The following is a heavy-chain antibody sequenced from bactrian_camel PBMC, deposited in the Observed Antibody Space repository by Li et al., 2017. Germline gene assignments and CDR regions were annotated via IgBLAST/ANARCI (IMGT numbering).Heavy chain of an antibody. Sequence: HVQLVESGGGSVQPGGSLRLSCSISGTPSPGYCVGWFRQAPGQGREGIAGFHSQGRTRYTDAVKGRFTVSKDNTKNTVYLQMNSLKPEDTAMYYCAADPRAWCLSGGYEYDYWGQGTQVTVS. CDR1: GTPSPGYC. J-gene: IGHJ4*01. D-gene: IGHD7*01. V-gene: IGHV3S9*01. CDR3: AADPRAWCLSGGYEYDY. CDR2: FHSQGRT.